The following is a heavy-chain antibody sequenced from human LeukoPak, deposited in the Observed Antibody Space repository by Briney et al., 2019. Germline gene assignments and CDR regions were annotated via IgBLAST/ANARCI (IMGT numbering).Heavy chain of an antibody. CDR3: ARTLGYCSSTSCPDAFDI. CDR1: GGSISSYY. Sequence: SETLSLTCTVSGGSISSYYWSWIRQPPGKGLEWIGYIYYSGSTNYNPSLKSRVTISVDTSKNQFSLKLSSVTAADTAVYYCARTLGYCSSTSCPDAFDIWGQGTMVTDSS. V-gene: IGHV4-59*01. D-gene: IGHD2-2*01. J-gene: IGHJ3*02. CDR2: IYYSGST.